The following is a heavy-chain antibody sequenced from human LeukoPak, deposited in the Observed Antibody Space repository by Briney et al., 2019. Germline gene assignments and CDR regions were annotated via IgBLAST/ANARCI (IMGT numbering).Heavy chain of an antibody. Sequence: KTSETLSLTCTVSGGSISNYYWSWIRQPPGKGLEWIGYIDYSGSTNYNPSLKSRVTISIDTSKNQFYLKLSSLTAADTAVYYCARRDDSSGYHKIFDYWGPGTLVTVSS. V-gene: IGHV4-59*08. CDR1: GGSISNYY. D-gene: IGHD3-22*01. J-gene: IGHJ4*02. CDR2: IDYSGST. CDR3: ARRDDSSGYHKIFDY.